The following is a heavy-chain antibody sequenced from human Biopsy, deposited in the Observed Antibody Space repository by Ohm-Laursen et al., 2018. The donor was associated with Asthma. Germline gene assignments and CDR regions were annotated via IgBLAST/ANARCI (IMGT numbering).Heavy chain of an antibody. V-gene: IGHV3-53*01. CDR3: ARAGDTNDYGPAFDI. J-gene: IGHJ3*02. CDR1: GVNVTNNY. Sequence: SLRLSCAASGVNVTNNYMTWVRQAPGKGLEWVSVIYSGGTSDTADSVRGRFTISRDFYKNTLYLQMDSLRPEDTALYYCARAGDTNDYGPAFDIWGLGTMVTVSS. CDR2: IYSGGTS. D-gene: IGHD4-17*01.